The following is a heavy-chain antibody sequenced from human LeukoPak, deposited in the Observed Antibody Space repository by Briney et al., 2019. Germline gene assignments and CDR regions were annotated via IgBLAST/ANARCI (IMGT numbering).Heavy chain of an antibody. CDR2: ISYDGSDK. CDR1: GFTFSRYG. J-gene: IGHJ4*02. D-gene: IGHD6-13*01. CDR3: AKDADLAAAGYYFDY. V-gene: IGHV3-30*18. Sequence: GGSLRLSCAASGFTFSRYGMHWVRQAPGKGLEWVTVISYDGSDKNYADSVKGRFTISRDNSKNTLYLQMNSLRAEDTAVYYCAKDADLAAAGYYFDYWGQGTLVTVSS.